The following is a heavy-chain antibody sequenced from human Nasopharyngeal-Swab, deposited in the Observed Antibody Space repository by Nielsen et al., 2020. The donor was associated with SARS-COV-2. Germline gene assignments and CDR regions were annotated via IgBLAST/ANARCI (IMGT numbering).Heavy chain of an antibody. V-gene: IGHV1-69*04. CDR3: ARDTPEDTTLVTAYYYYMDV. J-gene: IGHJ6*03. CDR2: TIPILGLA. Sequence: SVKVSCKASGGTFSNYAISWVRQGPGQGLEWMGRTIPILGLANYAQKFLGRVTITADKSTNTAYMELSSLRSEDTAVYYCARDTPEDTTLVTAYYYYMDVWGKGTTVTVSS. CDR1: GGTFSNYA. D-gene: IGHD5-18*01.